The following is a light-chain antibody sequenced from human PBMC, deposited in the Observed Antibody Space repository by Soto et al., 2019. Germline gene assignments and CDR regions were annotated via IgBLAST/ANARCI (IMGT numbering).Light chain of an antibody. V-gene: IGLV1-47*01. J-gene: IGLJ3*02. Sequence: QSVLTQPPSASGTPGQRVTISCSGSSSNIGSNYVNWYQHLPGTAPKLHIYRNDQRPSGVPDRFSGSKSGTSASLAISGLRSEDEADYYCATRDDSLSGHWLFGGGTKLTVL. CDR2: RND. CDR3: ATRDDSLSGHWL. CDR1: SSNIGSNY.